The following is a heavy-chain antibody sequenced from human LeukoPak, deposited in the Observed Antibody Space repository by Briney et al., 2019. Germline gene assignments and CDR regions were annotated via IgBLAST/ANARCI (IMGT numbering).Heavy chain of an antibody. V-gene: IGHV1-18*01. CDR1: GYTFTSYG. CDR2: ISAYNGNT. Sequence: ASVKVSCKASGYTFTSYGISWVRQAPGQGLEWMGWISAYNGNTNYAQKLQGRVTMTTDTSTSTAYMELRSLRSDDTAVYYCARADRNSYYYDSSGYYPDYWGQGTLVIVSS. D-gene: IGHD3-22*01. CDR3: ARADRNSYYYDSSGYYPDY. J-gene: IGHJ4*02.